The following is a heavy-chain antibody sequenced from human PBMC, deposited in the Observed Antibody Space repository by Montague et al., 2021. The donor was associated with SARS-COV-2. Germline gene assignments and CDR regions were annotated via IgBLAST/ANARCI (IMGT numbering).Heavy chain of an antibody. CDR2: IYSGGNT. CDR1: GFTVTYNY. V-gene: IGHV3-53*01. CDR3: AKDYCSGGICYEGYGMDV. D-gene: IGHD2-15*01. Sequence: SLRLSCAASGFTVTYNYMSWVRQAPGKGLEWVSVIYSGGNTYYADSVKGRFTISRDDSKDTLYLQMSSLRAEDTAVYYCAKDYCSGGICYEGYGMDVWGQGTTVTVSS. J-gene: IGHJ6*02.